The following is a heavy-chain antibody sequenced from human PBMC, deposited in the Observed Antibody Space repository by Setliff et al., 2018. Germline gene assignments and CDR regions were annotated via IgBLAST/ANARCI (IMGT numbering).Heavy chain of an antibody. D-gene: IGHD3-10*01. J-gene: IGHJ3*02. CDR1: RFTFSNYA. V-gene: IGHV3-9*03. Sequence: PGGSLRLSCATSRFTFSNYAMHWVRQAPGKGLEWVSGIRWNSGSIGYADSVKGRFTISRDNAKNSLYLQMNSLRAEDMALYYCAKDREPMVRGAFDIWGQGTMVTVSS. CDR3: AKDREPMVRGAFDI. CDR2: IRWNSGSI.